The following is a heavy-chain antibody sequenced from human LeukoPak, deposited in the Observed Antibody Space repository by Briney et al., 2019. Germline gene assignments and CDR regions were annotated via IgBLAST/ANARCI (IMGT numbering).Heavy chain of an antibody. Sequence: KPGGSLRLSCAASGFGFSRYAMTWVRQAPGKGLEWVSLITESGHSTYYTKSVKGRFTISRDNSKNTLFLQMNSLGVEDTALYFCAKGSACAEDRCYGLDSWGQGILVIVSS. V-gene: IGHV3-23*01. CDR1: GFGFSRYA. J-gene: IGHJ4*02. CDR3: AKGSACAEDRCYGLDS. D-gene: IGHD4/OR15-4a*01. CDR2: ITESGHST.